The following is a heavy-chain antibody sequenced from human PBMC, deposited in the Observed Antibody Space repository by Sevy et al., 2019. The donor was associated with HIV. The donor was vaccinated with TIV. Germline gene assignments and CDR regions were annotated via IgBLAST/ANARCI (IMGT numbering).Heavy chain of an antibody. V-gene: IGHV1-46*03. CDR3: TRARGSSGWDAFHI. Sequence: ASVKVSCKASGNTFTNYYIHWVRQAPGQGLEWMGIINPSGGSTSYAQKFQGRVTMTRDTSTSTLYMELSSLRFDDTAVYYCTRARGSSGWDAFHIWGQGTMVTVSS. D-gene: IGHD6-19*01. J-gene: IGHJ3*02. CDR1: GNTFTNYY. CDR2: INPSGGST.